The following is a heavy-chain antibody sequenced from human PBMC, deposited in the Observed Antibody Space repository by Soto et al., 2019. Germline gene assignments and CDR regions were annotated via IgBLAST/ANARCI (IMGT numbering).Heavy chain of an antibody. CDR3: AREGLDTAGFFDV. D-gene: IGHD6-13*01. J-gene: IGHJ3*01. CDR2: IEGDGSST. Sequence: GGSLRLSCAASGFTFSSYWMHWVRQAPGKGLEWVSRIEGDGSSTTSADSVKGRFTVSRDDARNTLYLQMSSLRADDTAIYYCAREGLDTAGFFDVWGQGTMVTV. CDR1: GFTFSSYW. V-gene: IGHV3-74*01.